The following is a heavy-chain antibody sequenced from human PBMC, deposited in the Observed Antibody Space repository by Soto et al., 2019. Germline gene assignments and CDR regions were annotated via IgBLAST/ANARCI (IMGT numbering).Heavy chain of an antibody. CDR1: GGSISSSSYY. Sequence: QLQLQESGPGLVKPSETLSLTCTVSGGSISSSSYYWGWIRQPPGKGLEWIGSIYYSGSTYYNPSLKCRVTISVDTSKNQFSLKLSSVTAADTAVYYCARLVGGWYYVDYWGQGTLVTVSS. D-gene: IGHD6-19*01. V-gene: IGHV4-39*01. CDR2: IYYSGST. J-gene: IGHJ4*02. CDR3: ARLVGGWYYVDY.